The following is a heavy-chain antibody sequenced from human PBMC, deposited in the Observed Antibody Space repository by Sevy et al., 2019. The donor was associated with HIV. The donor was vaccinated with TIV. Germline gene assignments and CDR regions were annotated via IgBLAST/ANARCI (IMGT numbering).Heavy chain of an antibody. V-gene: IGHV3-21*01. Sequence: GGSLRLSCAASGFNFNIYSMNWVRQAPGKGLEWVSSISGSSSYIFYADSVKGRFTISRDNAKNLLYLQMNSLGAEDTAVYYCARGRGDPRADCFDYWGQGTLVTVSS. J-gene: IGHJ4*02. CDR2: ISGSSSYI. CDR1: GFNFNIYS. D-gene: IGHD2-21*02. CDR3: ARGRGDPRADCFDY.